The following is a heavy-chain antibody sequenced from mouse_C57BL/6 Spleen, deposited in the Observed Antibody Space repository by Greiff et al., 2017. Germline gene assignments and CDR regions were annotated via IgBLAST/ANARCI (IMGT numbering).Heavy chain of an antibody. CDR1: GYTFTSSW. CDR3: ARSLGNYYAMDY. J-gene: IGHJ4*01. CDR2: INPSNGGT. Sequence: VQLQQPGTELVKPGASVKLSCKASGYTFTSSWMHWVKQRPGQGLEWIGNINPSNGGTNYNEKFKSKATLTVDKSSSTAYMQLSSLTSEDSAVYYCARSLGNYYAMDYWGQGTSVTVSS. V-gene: IGHV1-53*01.